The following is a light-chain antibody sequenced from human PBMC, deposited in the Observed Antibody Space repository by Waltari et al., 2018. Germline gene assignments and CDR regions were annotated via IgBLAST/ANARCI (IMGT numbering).Light chain of an antibody. CDR1: ELSNQY. V-gene: IGLV3-25*03. CDR3: QSGDNSGTFVK. CDR2: KDS. Sequence: SHELTQPPSVSVSPGQTARITCSGDELSNQYAYWYQQRPGQAPVLVLYKDSERPLGIPERFSGTSSGTTVTLTISGVQEEDEADYHCQSGDNSGTFVKFGGGTKLTVL. J-gene: IGLJ2*01.